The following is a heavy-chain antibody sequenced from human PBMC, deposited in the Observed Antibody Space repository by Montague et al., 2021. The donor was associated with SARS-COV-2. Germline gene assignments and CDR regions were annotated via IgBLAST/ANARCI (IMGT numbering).Heavy chain of an antibody. V-gene: IGHV4-59*02. D-gene: IGHD6-13*01. J-gene: IGHJ4*02. CDR2: IHYSGNT. CDR1: GGSVSSYY. CDR3: ARGDSYSTSWYYFFDY. Sequence: SETLSLTCTVSGGSVSSYYWSWIRQPPGKGLEWIGYIHYSGNTNYNPSLKSRVTISVDTSKNQVSLKLSSVTTADTAVYYCARGDSYSTSWYYFFDYWGQGTLVTVSS.